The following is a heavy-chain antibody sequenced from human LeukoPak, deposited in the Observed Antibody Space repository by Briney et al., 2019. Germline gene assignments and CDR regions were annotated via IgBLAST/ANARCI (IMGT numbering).Heavy chain of an antibody. CDR2: INAGNGDT. CDR1: GYTFSSYA. D-gene: IGHD3-22*01. CDR3: ARDPRSGYHDF. Sequence: GASVKASCKASGYTFSSYAIQWVRQAPGQRLEWMGWINAGNGDTKYSQRFQGRVTITRDTSANTAYMELSSLRSEDTAVYYCARDPRSGYHDFWGQGTLVTVSS. J-gene: IGHJ4*02. V-gene: IGHV1-3*01.